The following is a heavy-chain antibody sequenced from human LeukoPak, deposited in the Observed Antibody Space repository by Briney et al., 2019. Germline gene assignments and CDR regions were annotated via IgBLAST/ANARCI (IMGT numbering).Heavy chain of an antibody. J-gene: IGHJ4*02. CDR1: GYTFTSYF. V-gene: IGHV1-46*01. D-gene: IGHD3-22*01. CDR3: ARGSSGYYAPFDY. Sequence: ASVKVSCKASGYTFTSYFMHWVRQAPGQGLEWMGIISPSGGSATYAQKFQARVTLTKDTSTSTVYMELSSLRSEDTAAYYCARGSSGYYAPFDYWGQGTLVTVSS. CDR2: ISPSGGSA.